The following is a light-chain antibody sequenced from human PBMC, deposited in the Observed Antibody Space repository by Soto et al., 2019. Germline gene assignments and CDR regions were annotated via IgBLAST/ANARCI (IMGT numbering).Light chain of an antibody. V-gene: IGLV2-14*01. CDR3: SSYTSSSTLV. J-gene: IGLJ2*01. Sequence: QSALTQPASVSGSPGQSITIPCTGTSSDVGAYNYVSWYQQHPGKVPKLMIYEVTNRPSRVSNRFSGSKSGNTASLTISGLQAEDEADYYCSSYTSSSTLVFGGGTKLTVL. CDR1: SSDVGAYNY. CDR2: EVT.